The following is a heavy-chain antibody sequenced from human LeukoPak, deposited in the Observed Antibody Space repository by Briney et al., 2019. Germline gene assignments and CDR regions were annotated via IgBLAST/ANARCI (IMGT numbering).Heavy chain of an antibody. Sequence: SETLSLTCTVSGGSISSYYWSWIRQPPGKGLEWIGYIYYSGSTNYNPSLKSRVTISVDTSKNQFSLKLSSVTAADTTAYYCARSASSHYYDSSGYLYWGQGTLVTVSS. D-gene: IGHD3-22*01. CDR1: GGSISSYY. CDR3: ARSASSHYYDSSGYLY. J-gene: IGHJ4*02. CDR2: IYYSGST. V-gene: IGHV4-59*01.